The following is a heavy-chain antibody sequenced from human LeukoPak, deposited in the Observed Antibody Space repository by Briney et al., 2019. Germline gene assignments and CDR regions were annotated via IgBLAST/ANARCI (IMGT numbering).Heavy chain of an antibody. CDR2: IYHSGST. CDR3: VRAGDYGDYVGWFDP. Sequence: SETLSLTCTVSGYSISSGYYWGWIRQPPGKGLEWIGSIYHSGSTYYNPSLKSRVTISVDTSKNQFSLKLNSVTAADTAVYYCVRAGDYGDYVGWFDPWGQGTLVTVSS. D-gene: IGHD4-17*01. CDR1: GYSISSGYY. V-gene: IGHV4-38-2*02. J-gene: IGHJ5*02.